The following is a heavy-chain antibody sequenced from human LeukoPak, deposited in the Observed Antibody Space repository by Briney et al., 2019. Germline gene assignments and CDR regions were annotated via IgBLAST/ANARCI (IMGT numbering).Heavy chain of an antibody. CDR3: ARHDPVGHFLRGMDV. V-gene: IGHV4-59*08. CDR1: GGSISGYF. J-gene: IGHJ6*02. D-gene: IGHD2/OR15-2a*01. Sequence: PSETLSLTCAVSGGSISGYFWSWGRQPPGKGLEWIGYIYYTGSTIYNPSLRSRVSMSVDVSKNQFSLNLSSVTAADTAVYYCARHDPVGHFLRGMDVWGQGTTVTVSS. CDR2: IYYTGST.